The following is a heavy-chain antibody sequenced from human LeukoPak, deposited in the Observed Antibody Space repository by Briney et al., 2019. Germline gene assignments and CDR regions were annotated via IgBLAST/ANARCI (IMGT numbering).Heavy chain of an antibody. D-gene: IGHD5-18*01. CDR2: IYYSGST. J-gene: IGHJ3*02. CDR3: ARDEIGYSYGSTFDI. Sequence: PSETLSLTCTVSGGSIRSSSYYWGWIRQPPGKGLEWIGSIYYSGSTYYNPSLKSRVTISVDTSKNQFSLKLSSVTAADTAVYYCARDEIGYSYGSTFDIWGQGTMVTVSS. V-gene: IGHV4-39*07. CDR1: GGSIRSSSYY.